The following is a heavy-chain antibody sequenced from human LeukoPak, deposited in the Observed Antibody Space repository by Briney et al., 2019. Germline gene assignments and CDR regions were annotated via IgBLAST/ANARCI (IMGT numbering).Heavy chain of an antibody. V-gene: IGHV4-61*01. CDR2: MYYSGST. CDR3: ARDSGSIRAFDI. CDR1: GGSVSRGSYY. J-gene: IGHJ3*02. D-gene: IGHD7-27*01. Sequence: SETLSLTCTVSGGSVSRGSYYWSWIRQPPGKGLEWIGYMYYSGSTNYSPSLKSRVTISVDTSKNQFSLKLTSVTAADTAVFYCARDSGSIRAFDIWGQGTMVTVSS.